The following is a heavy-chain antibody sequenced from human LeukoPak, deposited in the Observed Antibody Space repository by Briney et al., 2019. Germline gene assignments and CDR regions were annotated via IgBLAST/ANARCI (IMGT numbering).Heavy chain of an antibody. V-gene: IGHV4-59*08. CDR3: ARHGGTLGYLDN. D-gene: IGHD1-26*01. CDR1: SGSISSYY. J-gene: IGHJ4*02. CDR2: VYQSGTT. Sequence: NPSETLSLTCTISSGSISSYYWSWIRQPPGKGLEWIGYVYQSGTTSYNPSLKRRVTMSADSSKNQFSLRMTSVTAADTAVYYCARHGGTLGYLDNWGQGTLVTVSS.